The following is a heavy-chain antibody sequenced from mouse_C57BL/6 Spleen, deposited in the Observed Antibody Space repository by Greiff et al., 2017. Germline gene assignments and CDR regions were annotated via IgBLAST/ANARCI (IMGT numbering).Heavy chain of an antibody. J-gene: IGHJ1*03. Sequence: QVQLKQSGAELVKPGASVKISCKASGYAFSSYWMNWVKQRPGKGLEWIGQIYPGDGDTNYNGKFKGKATLTADKSSSTAYMQLSSLTSEDSAVYFGAKEDYYGSSYGYYDVWGTGTTVTVSS. CDR3: AKEDYYGSSYGYYDV. D-gene: IGHD1-1*01. V-gene: IGHV1-80*01. CDR1: GYAFSSYW. CDR2: IYPGDGDT.